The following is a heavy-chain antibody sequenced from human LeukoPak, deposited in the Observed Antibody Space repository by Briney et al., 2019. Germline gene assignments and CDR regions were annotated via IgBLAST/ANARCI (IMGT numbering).Heavy chain of an antibody. CDR3: ARDSGTTGEVKFDP. CDR1: GGPITSYY. D-gene: IGHD3-10*01. V-gene: IGHV4-4*07. Sequence: PSETLSLTCTVSGGPITSYYLSWIRQSAGMGLEWIGRISGSGVITYNPSLKSRVILSLDTSNNHFSLKLISVTAADTAVYYCARDSGTTGEVKFDPWGQGMLVTVSS. CDR2: ISGSGVI. J-gene: IGHJ5*02.